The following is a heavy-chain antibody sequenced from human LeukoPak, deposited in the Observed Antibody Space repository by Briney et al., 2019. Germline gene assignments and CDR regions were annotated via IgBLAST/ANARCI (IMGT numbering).Heavy chain of an antibody. CDR1: GGSFSGYY. D-gene: IGHD2-15*01. CDR3: ARGYCSGGSCYFPPGNFDY. CDR2: INHSGST. V-gene: IGHV4-34*01. Sequence: PSETLSLTCAVYGGSFSGYYWSWIRQPPGKGLEWIGEINHSGSTNYNPSLKSRVTISVDTSKNQFSLKLSSVTAADTAVYYCARGYCSGGSCYFPPGNFDYWGQGTLVTVSS. J-gene: IGHJ4*02.